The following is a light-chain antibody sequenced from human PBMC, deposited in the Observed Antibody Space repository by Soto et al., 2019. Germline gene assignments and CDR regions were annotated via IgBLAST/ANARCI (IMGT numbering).Light chain of an antibody. CDR2: GAS. CDR3: QQRSNWPIT. J-gene: IGKJ5*01. Sequence: EIVLTQSPGTLSLSPGERATLSCRASQSVSRSDLAWYQQKPGQAPRLLIYGASSRATGIPDRFSGSGSGTDFTLTISRLEPEDFAVYYCQQRSNWPITFGQGTRLEIK. CDR1: QSVSRSD. V-gene: IGKV3D-20*02.